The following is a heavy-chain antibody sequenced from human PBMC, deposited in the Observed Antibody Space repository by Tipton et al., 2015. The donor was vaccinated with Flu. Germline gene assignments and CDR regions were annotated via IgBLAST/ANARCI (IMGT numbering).Heavy chain of an antibody. CDR1: GDSISDYY. V-gene: IGHV4-59*01. J-gene: IGHJ2*01. CDR3: ARGSNNWSWYLHL. D-gene: IGHD1-1*01. Sequence: TLSLTCTVSGDSISDYYWTWIRQPPGKGPEWIGYISYSGSSDYNPSLKSRITLSVDTSKNQFSLKLTSVTAADTAVYYCARGSNNWSWYLHLWGRGTLVTVSS. CDR2: ISYSGSS.